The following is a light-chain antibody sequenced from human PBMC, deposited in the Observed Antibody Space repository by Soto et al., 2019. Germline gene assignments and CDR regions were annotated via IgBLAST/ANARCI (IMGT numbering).Light chain of an antibody. CDR2: AAS. CDR1: QGVSRH. V-gene: IGKV3D-15*01. Sequence: EIVMTQSPAPLSLSPGERATLSCRASQGVSRHLAWYQQKPGQAPRLLIYAASTRAAGVPARFSGSGSGTEFTLTISSLHSEDFTFYYCQQYHQWPLTFGGGTKVEI. J-gene: IGKJ4*01. CDR3: QQYHQWPLT.